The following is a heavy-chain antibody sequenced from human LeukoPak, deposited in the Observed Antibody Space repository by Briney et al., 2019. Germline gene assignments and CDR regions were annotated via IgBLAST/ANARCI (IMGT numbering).Heavy chain of an antibody. D-gene: IGHD3-3*01. V-gene: IGHV3-13*01. Sequence: GGSLRLSCAASGFTFGNYDMHWVRQTRGGGLEWVSGIGTLADTFYPDSAKGRFTISRDNAKNSLYLQMNSLRADDTAVYYCVRDQTIDSRAGPSDPFDVWGQGTMVTVSS. CDR1: GFTFGNYD. J-gene: IGHJ3*01. CDR2: IGTLADT. CDR3: VRDQTIDSRAGPSDPFDV.